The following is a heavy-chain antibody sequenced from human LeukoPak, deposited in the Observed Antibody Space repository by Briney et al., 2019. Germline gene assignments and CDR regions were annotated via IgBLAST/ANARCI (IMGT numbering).Heavy chain of an antibody. Sequence: GGSLRLSCAASGFTFSSYEMNWVRQAPGKGLEWVSYISSSGSTIYYADSVKGRFTISRDNSKNTLYFQMNSLRAEDSAVYYCASGALFGELLGAFDIWGQGTMVTVSS. CDR3: ASGALFGELLGAFDI. CDR1: GFTFSSYE. V-gene: IGHV3-48*03. D-gene: IGHD3-10*02. CDR2: ISSSGSTI. J-gene: IGHJ3*02.